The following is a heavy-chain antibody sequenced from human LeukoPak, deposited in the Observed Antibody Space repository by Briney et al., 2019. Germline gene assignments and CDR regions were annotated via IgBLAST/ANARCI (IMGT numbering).Heavy chain of an antibody. Sequence: SETLSLTCTVSGGSISSYYWSWIRQPAGKGLEWIGRIYTSGSTNYNPSLKSRVTMPVDTSKNQFSLKLSSVTAADTAVYYCARDTDYDFWSGLGRGYYYYGMDVWGQGTTVTVSS. CDR1: GGSISSYY. CDR2: IYTSGST. J-gene: IGHJ6*02. V-gene: IGHV4-4*07. D-gene: IGHD3-3*01. CDR3: ARDTDYDFWSGLGRGYYYYGMDV.